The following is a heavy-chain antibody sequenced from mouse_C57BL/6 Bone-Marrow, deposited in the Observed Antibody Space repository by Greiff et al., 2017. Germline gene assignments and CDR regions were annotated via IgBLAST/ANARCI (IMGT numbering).Heavy chain of an antibody. V-gene: IGHV1-55*01. D-gene: IGHD1-1*01. CDR1: GYTFTSYW. Sequence: QVQLQQPGAELVKPGASVKMSCKASGYTFTSYWITWVKQRPGQGLEWIGDIYPGSGSTNYNEKFKSKATLTVDTSSSTAYMQLSSLTSEDSAVDYCARSPYYYGSSFAYWGQGTLVTVSA. J-gene: IGHJ3*01. CDR3: ARSPYYYGSSFAY. CDR2: IYPGSGST.